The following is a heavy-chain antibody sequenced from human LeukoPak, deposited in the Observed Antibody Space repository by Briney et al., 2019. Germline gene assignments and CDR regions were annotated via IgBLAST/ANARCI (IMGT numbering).Heavy chain of an antibody. D-gene: IGHD2-2*01. CDR3: AKRPDCRSTSCPPFDD. J-gene: IGHJ4*02. CDR1: GYTFTSYY. Sequence: ASVKVSCKASGYTFTSYYMHWVRQAPGQGLEWMGIINPSGGSTSYAQKFQGRVTMTRDTSTSTVYMELSSLKSEDTAVYYCAKRPDCRSTSCPPFDDWGQGTLVTVSS. CDR2: INPSGGST. V-gene: IGHV1-46*01.